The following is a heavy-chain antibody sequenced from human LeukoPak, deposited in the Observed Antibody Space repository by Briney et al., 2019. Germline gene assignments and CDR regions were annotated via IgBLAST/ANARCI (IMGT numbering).Heavy chain of an antibody. CDR2: INPSSGST. D-gene: IGHD2-2*02. V-gene: IGHV1-46*03. Sequence: ASVKVSCKASGYTFTSYYMHWVRQPPGQGLEWMGIINPSSGSTSYAQKFQGRVTMTRDTSTSTVYMELSSLRSEDTDVYYCARARWDIVVVPAAISFDYWGQGTLVTVSS. CDR1: GYTFTSYY. J-gene: IGHJ4*02. CDR3: ARARWDIVVVPAAISFDY.